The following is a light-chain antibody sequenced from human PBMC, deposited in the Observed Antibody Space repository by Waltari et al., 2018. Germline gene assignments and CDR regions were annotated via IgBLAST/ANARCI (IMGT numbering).Light chain of an antibody. J-gene: IGLJ3*02. CDR2: RNN. V-gene: IGLV1-47*01. CDR1: SSNIGSNY. CDR3: AAWDDSLRGEV. Sequence: QSVLTQPPSASGTPGQRVTIPRSGSSSNIGSNYVYWYQQLPGTAPKLLIYRNNQRPSGVPDRFSGSKSGTSASLAISGLRSEDEADYYCAAWDDSLRGEVFGGGTKLTVL.